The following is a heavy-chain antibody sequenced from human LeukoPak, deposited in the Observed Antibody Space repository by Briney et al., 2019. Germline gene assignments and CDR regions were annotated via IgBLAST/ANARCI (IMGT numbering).Heavy chain of an antibody. J-gene: IGHJ4*02. CDR1: GFTFSGYS. Sequence: TGGSLRLSCAASGFTFSGYSMNWVRQAPGKGLAWLSYISGSGSIIYYAGSVKGRFTISRDNAKNSLYLQMNSLRDEDTAVYYCARGDASGWSYWGQGTLVTVSS. V-gene: IGHV3-48*02. CDR3: ARGDASGWSY. D-gene: IGHD6-19*01. CDR2: ISGSGSII.